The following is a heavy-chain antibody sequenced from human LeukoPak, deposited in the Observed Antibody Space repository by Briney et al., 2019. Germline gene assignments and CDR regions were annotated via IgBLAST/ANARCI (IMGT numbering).Heavy chain of an antibody. CDR2: INYSGGST. J-gene: IGHJ4*02. D-gene: IGHD2-15*01. Sequence: GGSLRLSCAASGFTLSSYVMTWVRQAPGKGLEWVSSINYSGGSTYYADSVKGRFTISRGNSKNTLYLQMSSLRDEDTAVYYCAKVHNTGSVRFDFDYWGQGTLVTVSS. CDR1: GFTLSSYV. V-gene: IGHV3-23*01. CDR3: AKVHNTGSVRFDFDY.